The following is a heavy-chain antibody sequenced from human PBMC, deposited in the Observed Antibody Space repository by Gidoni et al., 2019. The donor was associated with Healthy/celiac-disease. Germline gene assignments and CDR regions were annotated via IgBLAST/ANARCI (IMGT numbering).Heavy chain of an antibody. CDR2: IIPIFGTA. J-gene: IGHJ4*02. CDR3: ARVFEGDGYNSFDY. CDR1: GGTFRSYA. D-gene: IGHD5-12*01. Sequence: QVQLVQSGAEVKKPGSSVTVSCKASGGTFRSYAISWVRQAPGQGLEWMGGIIPIFGTANYAQKFQGRVTITADESTSTAYMELSSLRSEDTAVYYCARVFEGDGYNSFDYWGQGTLVTVSS. V-gene: IGHV1-69*01.